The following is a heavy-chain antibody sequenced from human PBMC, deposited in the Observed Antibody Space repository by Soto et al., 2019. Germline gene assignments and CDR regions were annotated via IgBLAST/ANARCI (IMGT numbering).Heavy chain of an antibody. V-gene: IGHV3-13*01. Sequence: EVQLVESGGGLVQPGGSLRLSCAASGFTFSSYDMHWVRQATGKGLEWVSAIGTAGDTYYPGSVKGRFTISRENAKNSVYLQMNSLRAEDTAVYYCARGRLGYCSGGSCPPWFDPWGQGTLVTVSS. CDR2: IGTAGDT. CDR1: GFTFSSYD. D-gene: IGHD2-15*01. J-gene: IGHJ5*02. CDR3: ARGRLGYCSGGSCPPWFDP.